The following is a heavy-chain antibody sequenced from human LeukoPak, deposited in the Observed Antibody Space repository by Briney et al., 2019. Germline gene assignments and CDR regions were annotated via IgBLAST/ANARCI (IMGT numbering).Heavy chain of an antibody. V-gene: IGHV1-24*01. D-gene: IGHD6-19*01. CDR3: AKKLSRGWLNYFDY. CDR1: GHSLRDFS. CDR2: LHPEDDQR. Sequence: ASVKVSCKVSGHSLRDFSIHWVRQAPGKGLEWMGGLHPEDDQRVYAQKFQGRITMTEDTSTDTAYMELNSLRSEDTAVYYCAKKLSRGWLNYFDYWGQGTLVTVSS. J-gene: IGHJ4*02.